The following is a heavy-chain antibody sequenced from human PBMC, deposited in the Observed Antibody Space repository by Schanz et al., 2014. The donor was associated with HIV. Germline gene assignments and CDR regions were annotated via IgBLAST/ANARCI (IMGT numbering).Heavy chain of an antibody. J-gene: IGHJ6*02. CDR1: GYNFGNLD. Sequence: QVWLVQSGAEVKKPGASVRVSCKASGYNFGNLDINWVRQASGQGLEWVGWMNPRSGNTGYAQKFQGRVTMTRDTSISTAYLEVDSLKSEDTAVYYCARGPKWEGRMDVWGQGTTVIVSS. D-gene: IGHD1-26*01. CDR3: ARGPKWEGRMDV. V-gene: IGHV1-8*02. CDR2: MNPRSGNT.